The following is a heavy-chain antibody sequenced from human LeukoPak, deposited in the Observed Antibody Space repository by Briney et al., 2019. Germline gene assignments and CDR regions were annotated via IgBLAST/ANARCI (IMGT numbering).Heavy chain of an antibody. CDR2: INPNSGGT. D-gene: IGHD6-13*01. CDR1: GYTFTGYY. V-gene: IGHV1-2*02. CDR3: ARGSRGAAAGNNWFDP. Sequence: ASVKVSCKASGYTFTGYYMHWVRQAPGQGLEWMGWINPNSGGTNYAQKFQGRVTMNRDTSISTAYMELSRLRSDDTAVYYCARGSRGAAAGNNWFDPWGQGTLVTVSS. J-gene: IGHJ5*02.